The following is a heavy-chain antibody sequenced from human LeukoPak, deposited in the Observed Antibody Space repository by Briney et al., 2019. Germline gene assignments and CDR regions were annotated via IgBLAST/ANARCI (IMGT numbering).Heavy chain of an antibody. J-gene: IGHJ6*03. CDR2: IIPIFGTA. D-gene: IGHD2-8*02. V-gene: IGHV1-69*13. CDR1: GYTFSSYA. Sequence: GASVKVSCKASGYTFSSYAISWVRQAPGQGLEWMGGIIPIFGTANYAQKFQGRVTITADESTSTAYMELSSLRSEDTAVYYCASYGTGTTPRYYYYMDVWGKGTTVTVSS. CDR3: ASYGTGTTPRYYYYMDV.